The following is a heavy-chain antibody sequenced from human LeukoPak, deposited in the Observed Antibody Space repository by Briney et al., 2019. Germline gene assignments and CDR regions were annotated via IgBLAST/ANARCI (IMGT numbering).Heavy chain of an antibody. V-gene: IGHV4-39*01. J-gene: IGHJ5*02. CDR1: GGSVTLGGFC. CDR3: APHGGSWSLSRPFDH. D-gene: IGHD3-10*01. Sequence: SETLSLTCILSGGSVTLGGFCRGCLRQPPGKGPEWIATIYYTGSTYYNPSLKSRVTISIDTSKNQFSLRLSSVTGTDTAVYHYAPHGGSWSLSRPFDHWGQGTLVTVSS. CDR2: IYYTGST.